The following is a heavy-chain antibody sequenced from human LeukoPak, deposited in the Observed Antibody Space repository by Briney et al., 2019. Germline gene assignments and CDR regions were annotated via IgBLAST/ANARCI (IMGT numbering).Heavy chain of an antibody. J-gene: IGHJ4*02. Sequence: GGSLRLSCAASGFTFSSYAMSWVRQAPGKGLEWVSAISGSGGSTYYADSVKGRFTISRDNSKSTLYLQMDSLRAEDTAVYYCAKDVTLLGIFYFDYWGQGTLVTVSS. CDR2: ISGSGGST. D-gene: IGHD7-27*01. CDR3: AKDVTLLGIFYFDY. V-gene: IGHV3-23*01. CDR1: GFTFSSYA.